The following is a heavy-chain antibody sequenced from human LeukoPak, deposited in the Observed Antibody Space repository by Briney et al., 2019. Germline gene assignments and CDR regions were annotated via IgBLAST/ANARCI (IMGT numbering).Heavy chain of an antibody. D-gene: IGHD1-20*01. CDR2: IYSGGST. CDR1: GFTVSSNY. J-gene: IGHJ3*02. CDR3: ASNNWNLPPGAFDI. Sequence: PGGSLRLSCAASGFTVSSNYMSWVRQAPGKGLEWVSVIYSGGSTYYADSVKGRFTISRDNSKNTLYLQMNSLRAEDTAVYYCASNNWNLPPGAFDIWGQGTMVTVSS. V-gene: IGHV3-53*01.